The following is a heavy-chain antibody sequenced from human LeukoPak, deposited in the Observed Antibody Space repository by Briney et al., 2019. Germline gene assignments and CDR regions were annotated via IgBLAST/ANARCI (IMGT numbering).Heavy chain of an antibody. V-gene: IGHV4-38-2*02. CDR3: ARQYSTNWYDDRGWFDP. D-gene: IGHD6-13*01. CDR2: IYHSGST. J-gene: IGHJ5*02. CDR1: TYSISSAYY. Sequence: KPSETLSLTCSVSTYSISSAYYWGWIRQPPGQGLQWIGSIYHSGSTSYNPSLKSRVTISVDTSKNQFSLKLSSVTAADTAFYYCARQYSTNWYDDRGWFDPWGQGTLVTVSS.